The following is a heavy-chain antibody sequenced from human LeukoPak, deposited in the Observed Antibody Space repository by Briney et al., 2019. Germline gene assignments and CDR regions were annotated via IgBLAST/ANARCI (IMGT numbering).Heavy chain of an antibody. V-gene: IGHV3-23*01. D-gene: IGHD2-2*01. CDR2: ISSSCSSS. J-gene: IGHJ6*02. Sequence: GGSLRLSRAHSVFTFRRYAMSWGRDAPGKGLECVSDISSSCSSSYYADSVKGRFTISRDNSKNTLYLQINRLRAEDTAVYYCAKYGVPAAMHYGMDVWGQGTTVTVSS. CDR3: AKYGVPAAMHYGMDV. CDR1: VFTFRRYA.